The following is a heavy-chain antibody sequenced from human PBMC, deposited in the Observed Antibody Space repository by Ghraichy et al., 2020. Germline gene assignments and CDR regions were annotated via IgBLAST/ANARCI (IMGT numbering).Heavy chain of an antibody. D-gene: IGHD5-12*01. V-gene: IGHV2-26*01. CDR1: GFSLSNARMG. CDR2: IFSNDEK. J-gene: IGHJ6*02. CDR3: ARGARGYSGYDKLYYYYGMDV. Sequence: SGPTLVKPTETLTLTCTVSGFSLSNARMGVSWIRQPPGKALEWLAHIFSNDEKSYSTSLKSRLTISKDTSKSQVVLTMTNMDPVDTATYYCARGARGYSGYDKLYYYYGMDVWGQGTTVTVSS.